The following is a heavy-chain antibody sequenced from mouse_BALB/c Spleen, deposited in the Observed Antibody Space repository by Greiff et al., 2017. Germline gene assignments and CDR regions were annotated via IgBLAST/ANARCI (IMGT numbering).Heavy chain of an antibody. V-gene: IGHV2-9*02. CDR3: ARANGNYVGFAY. CDR1: GFSLTSYG. J-gene: IGHJ3*01. D-gene: IGHD2-1*01. Sequence: VQGVESGPGLVAPSQSLSITCTVSGFSLTSYGVHWVRQPPGKGLEWLGVIWAGGSTNYNSALMSRLSISKDNSKSQVFLKMNSLQTDDTAMYYCARANGNYVGFAYWGQGTLVTVSA. CDR2: IWAGGST.